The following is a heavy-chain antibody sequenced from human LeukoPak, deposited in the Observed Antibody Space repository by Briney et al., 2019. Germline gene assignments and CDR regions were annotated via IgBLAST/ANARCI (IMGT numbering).Heavy chain of an antibody. D-gene: IGHD6-13*01. CDR1: GFTFSSYS. J-gene: IGHJ4*02. V-gene: IGHV3-21*01. Sequence: TGGSLRLSCAASGFTFSSYSMNWVRQAPGKGLEWVSFISSSSSYIYYADSVKGRFTISRDNAKNSLYLQMNSLRAEDTAIYYCARDNKMEGIVDYWGQGTLVTVSS. CDR3: ARDNKMEGIVDY. CDR2: ISSSSSYI.